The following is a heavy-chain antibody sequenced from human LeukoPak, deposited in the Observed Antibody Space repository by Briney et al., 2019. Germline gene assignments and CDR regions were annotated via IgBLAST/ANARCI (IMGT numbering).Heavy chain of an antibody. D-gene: IGHD3-3*01. Sequence: GASVKVSCKASGYTFTGYYMHWVRQAPGQGLEWMGWINPNSGGTNYAQKLQGRVTMTRDTSISTAYMELSRLRSDDTAVYCCARGGPDDFWSGYLIDYWGQGTLVTVSS. J-gene: IGHJ4*02. CDR1: GYTFTGYY. V-gene: IGHV1-2*02. CDR2: INPNSGGT. CDR3: ARGGPDDFWSGYLIDY.